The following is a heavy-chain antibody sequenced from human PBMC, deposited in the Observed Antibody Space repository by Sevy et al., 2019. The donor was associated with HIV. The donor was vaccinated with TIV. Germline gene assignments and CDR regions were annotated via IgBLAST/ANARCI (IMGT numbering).Heavy chain of an antibody. V-gene: IGHV4-34*01. D-gene: IGHD4-17*01. CDR3: ARRMTTVVTRAFDI. CDR2: INHSGST. J-gene: IGHJ3*02. CDR1: GGSFSGYY. Sequence: SETLSLTCAGYGGSFSGYYWSWIRQPPGKGLEWIGEINHSGSTNYNPSLKSRVTISVDTSKNQFSLKLSSVTAADTAVYYCARRMTTVVTRAFDIWGQGTMVTVSS.